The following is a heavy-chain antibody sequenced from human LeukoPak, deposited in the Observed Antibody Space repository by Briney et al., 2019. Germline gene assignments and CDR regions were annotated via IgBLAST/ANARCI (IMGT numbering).Heavy chain of an antibody. D-gene: IGHD1-26*01. CDR3: ARGRRELLEDAFDI. Sequence: SETLSLTCTVSGGSISSYYWSWIRQPPGRGLEWFGYIYYSGSTNYNPSLKSRVTMSVDTSQNQFSLNLASVTAADTAVYYCARGRRELLEDAFDIWGQGTMVTVSS. CDR2: IYYSGST. V-gene: IGHV4-59*01. CDR1: GGSISSYY. J-gene: IGHJ3*02.